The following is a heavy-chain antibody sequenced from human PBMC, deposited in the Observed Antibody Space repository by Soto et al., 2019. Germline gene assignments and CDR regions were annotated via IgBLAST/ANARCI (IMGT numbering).Heavy chain of an antibody. Sequence: SETLSLTCSVSGDSISNSRVYWAWIRPPPGEGLEWIGSIYHTGNAYYNPSLKSRVTISVDTSKNQFSLKLTSVTAADAALYYCARDFFDSSDYTTNWFDPWGQGTLVTVS. CDR3: ARDFFDSSDYTTNWFDP. CDR2: IYHTGNA. V-gene: IGHV4-39*01. CDR1: GDSISNSRVY. J-gene: IGHJ5*02. D-gene: IGHD3-22*01.